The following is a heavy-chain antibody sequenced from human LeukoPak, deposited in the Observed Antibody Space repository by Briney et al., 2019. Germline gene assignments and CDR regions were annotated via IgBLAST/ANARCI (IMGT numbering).Heavy chain of an antibody. V-gene: IGHV4-59*02. CDR1: GDSVSSYY. J-gene: IGHJ4*02. CDR3: ARERRRPTYFDY. Sequence: QVQLQESGPGLVKPSQTLPPTCTVSGDSVSSYYWSWIRQPPGKGLEWIGYIYYSGSTNYNPSLKSRVTISIDMSKNQFSLKLSSVTAADTAVYYCARERRRPTYFDYWGQGTLVTVSS. CDR2: IYYSGST.